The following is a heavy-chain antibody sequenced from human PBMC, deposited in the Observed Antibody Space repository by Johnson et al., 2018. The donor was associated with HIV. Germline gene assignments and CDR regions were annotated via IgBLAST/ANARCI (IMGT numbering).Heavy chain of an antibody. V-gene: IGHV3-30-3*01. CDR2: ISYDGSNK. Sequence: VQLVESGGGVVQPGRSLRLSCAASGFTFSSYAMHWVRQAPGKGLEWVAVISYDGSNKYYADSVKGRFTISRDNSKNTLYLQMNSLRVEDTTVYYCARVVSDYNFWSGGRAFDIWGQGTMVTVSS. CDR1: GFTFSSYA. D-gene: IGHD3-3*01. J-gene: IGHJ3*02. CDR3: ARVVSDYNFWSGGRAFDI.